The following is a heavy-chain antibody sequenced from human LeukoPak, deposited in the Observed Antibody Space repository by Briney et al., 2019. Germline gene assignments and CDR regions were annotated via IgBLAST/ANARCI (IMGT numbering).Heavy chain of an antibody. CDR2: TYHRSKWYN. J-gene: IGHJ5*02. CDR3: ARERYSSSWLNWFDP. CDR1: GDSVSSNSAA. Sequence: SQTLSLTCAISGDSVSSNSAAWNWIRQSPSRGLEWLGRTYHRSKWYNDYAVSVKSRITINPDTSKNQFSPQLNSVTPEDTAVYYCARERYSSSWLNWFDPWGQGTLVTVSS. V-gene: IGHV6-1*01. D-gene: IGHD6-13*01.